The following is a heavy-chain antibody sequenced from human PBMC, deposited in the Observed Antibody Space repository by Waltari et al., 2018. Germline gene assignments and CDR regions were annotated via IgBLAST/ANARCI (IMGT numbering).Heavy chain of an antibody. CDR2: INHSGST. D-gene: IGHD3-10*01. Sequence: QVQLQQWGAGLLKPSETLSLTCAVYGGSFSGYYWSWIRQPPGKGLEWIGEINHSGSTNYNPSLKRRVTISVDTSKNQFSLKLSSVTAADTAVYYCARALRGSGSYYNDFDYWGQGTLVTVSS. CDR1: GGSFSGYY. J-gene: IGHJ4*02. V-gene: IGHV4-34*01. CDR3: ARALRGSGSYYNDFDY.